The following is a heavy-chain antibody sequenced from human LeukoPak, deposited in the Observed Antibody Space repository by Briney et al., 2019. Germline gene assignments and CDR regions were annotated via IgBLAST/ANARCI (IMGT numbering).Heavy chain of an antibody. D-gene: IGHD6-13*01. V-gene: IGHV3-21*04. CDR2: ISSSSSYI. CDR1: GFTFSSNS. CDR3: ARMSSSWYRIYYYYYYMDV. Sequence: GGSLRLSCAASGFTFSSNSMNWVRQAPGKGLEWVSSISSSSSYIYYADSVKGRFTISRDNAKNSLYLQMNSLRAEDTAVYYCARMSSSWYRIYYYYYYMDVWGKGTTVTVSS. J-gene: IGHJ6*03.